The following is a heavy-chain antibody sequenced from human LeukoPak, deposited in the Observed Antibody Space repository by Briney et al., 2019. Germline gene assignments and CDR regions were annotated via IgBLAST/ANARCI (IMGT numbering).Heavy chain of an antibody. J-gene: IGHJ6*02. D-gene: IGHD2-21*02. Sequence: GGSLRLSCAASGFTFSSHWMHWVRQAPGKGLVWVSRINSDGSSISYADSVKGRFTISRDNAKNTLYLQMNSLRAEDTAVYYCAKASPYCGGDCYSSYYYGMDVWGQGTTVTVSS. CDR3: AKASPYCGGDCYSSYYYGMDV. CDR2: INSDGSSI. V-gene: IGHV3-74*01. CDR1: GFTFSSHW.